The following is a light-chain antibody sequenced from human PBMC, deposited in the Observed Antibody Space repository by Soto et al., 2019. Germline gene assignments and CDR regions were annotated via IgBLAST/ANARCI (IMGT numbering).Light chain of an antibody. CDR2: DAS. J-gene: IGKJ4*01. Sequence: DIQITQSPSALSASVGDRVTITCHASQAISNYLNWYQQKPGKAPDLLIYDASNLERGVPSRFSGSGFGTDFSFTISSMQPEDIAKYYCQQYDNLPLTLGGGTKVDXK. CDR1: QAISNY. V-gene: IGKV1-33*01. CDR3: QQYDNLPLT.